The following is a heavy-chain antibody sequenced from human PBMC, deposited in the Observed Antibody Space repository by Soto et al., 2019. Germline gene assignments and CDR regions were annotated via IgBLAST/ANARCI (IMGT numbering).Heavy chain of an antibody. J-gene: IGHJ4*02. CDR1: GFSLSTSGVG. CDR2: IYWDDDK. Sequence: SGPTLVKPTQTLTLTCTFSGFSLSTSGVGVGWIRQPPGKALEWLALIYWDDDKRYSPSLKSRLTITKDTSKNQVVLTMTNMDPVDTATYYCAHTSLEYSSSRTFDYWGQGTLVTVSS. D-gene: IGHD6-6*01. V-gene: IGHV2-5*02. CDR3: AHTSLEYSSSRTFDY.